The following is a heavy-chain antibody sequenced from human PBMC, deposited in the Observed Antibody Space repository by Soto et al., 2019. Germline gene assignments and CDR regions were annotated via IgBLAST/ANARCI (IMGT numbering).Heavy chain of an antibody. V-gene: IGHV3-48*04. CDR1: GFTFSRYS. J-gene: IGHJ5*02. CDR3: ARGLYYYDSSAYYSP. Sequence: PGGSLRLSCAASGFTFSRYSMNWVRQAPGKGLEWVSYISSSSSTIYYADSVKGRFTISRDNAKNSLFLQMNSLRAEDTAVYYCARGLYYYDSSAYYSPWGRGTLVTVSS. D-gene: IGHD3-22*01. CDR2: ISSSSSTI.